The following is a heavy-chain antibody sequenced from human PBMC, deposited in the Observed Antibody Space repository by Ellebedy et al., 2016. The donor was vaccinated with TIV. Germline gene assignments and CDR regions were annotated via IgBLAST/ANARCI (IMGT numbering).Heavy chain of an antibody. V-gene: IGHV1-2*02. CDR3: VRQRPSCNYGGCHGQAFDV. CDR1: GYTHTGHY. Sequence: ASVKVSXXSSGYTHTGHYIHWVRQAPGQALEWMGWINPDSGGTKYAETFQGRVTVTWDTSVSTAKMELRNLRSDDTAVYYCVRQRPSCNYGGCHGQAFDVWGQGTLVTASS. J-gene: IGHJ3*01. CDR2: INPDSGGT. D-gene: IGHD2-8*01.